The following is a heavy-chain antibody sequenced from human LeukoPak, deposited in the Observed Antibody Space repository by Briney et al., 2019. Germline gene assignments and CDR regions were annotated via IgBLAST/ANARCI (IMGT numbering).Heavy chain of an antibody. V-gene: IGHV4-31*03. CDR2: IYYSGST. Sequence: SETLSLTCTVSGGSISRGGYYWSWIRQHPGKGLEWIGYIYYSGSTYYNPSLKSRVTISVDTSKNQFSLKLSSVTATDTAVYYCARATQVISRAYGSGSYYWFDYWGQGTLVTVSS. CDR3: ARATQVISRAYGSGSYYWFDY. J-gene: IGHJ4*02. CDR1: GGSISRGGYY. D-gene: IGHD3-10*01.